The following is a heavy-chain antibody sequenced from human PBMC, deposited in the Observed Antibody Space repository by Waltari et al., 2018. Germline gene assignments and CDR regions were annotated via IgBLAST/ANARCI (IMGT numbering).Heavy chain of an antibody. Sequence: QVQLQESGQGLVKPSGTLSLTCAVSGDSISGNYWWSWVLQSPEKGLEWIGQVHHSGKTHYNPSLQSRVAISVDKPKNQFSLNLNSVTAADTAIYYCAGDRAIGLFFDYWGRGTLVTVSS. CDR2: VHHSGKT. D-gene: IGHD2-2*01. V-gene: IGHV4-4*02. CDR3: AGDRAIGLFFDY. CDR1: GDSISGNYW. J-gene: IGHJ4*02.